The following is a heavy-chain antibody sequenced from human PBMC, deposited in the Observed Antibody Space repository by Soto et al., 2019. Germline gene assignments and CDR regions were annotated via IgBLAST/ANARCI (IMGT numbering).Heavy chain of an antibody. Sequence: QVQLVQSGAEVKKPGSSVKVSCKASGGTFSSYAISWVRQAPGQGLEWMGGIIPIFGTANYAQKFQGRVTITADESTSTAYMELSSLRSEDTAVYYCASALVVPAAIPYYYYYGMDVWGQGTTVTVSS. CDR1: GGTFSSYA. CDR2: IIPIFGTA. V-gene: IGHV1-69*01. CDR3: ASALVVPAAIPYYYYYGMDV. J-gene: IGHJ6*02. D-gene: IGHD2-2*01.